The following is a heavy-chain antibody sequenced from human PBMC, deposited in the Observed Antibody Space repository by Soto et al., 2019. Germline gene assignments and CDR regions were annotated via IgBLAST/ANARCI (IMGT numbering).Heavy chain of an antibody. CDR3: ARSSGGGFRMIIEVSNWLAP. CDR2: INPNGGST. Sequence: ASVKVSRKAPAEAFTSYYIHWVRQAPGHGLEWMGIINPNGGSTRFAQTFQGRITMTTDTSTSTVYMELRSLRYEDTAVYYWARSSGGGFRMIIEVSNWLAPWGQGSLVTVSS. V-gene: IGHV1-46*01. J-gene: IGHJ5*02. CDR1: AEAFTSYY. D-gene: IGHD3-16*01.